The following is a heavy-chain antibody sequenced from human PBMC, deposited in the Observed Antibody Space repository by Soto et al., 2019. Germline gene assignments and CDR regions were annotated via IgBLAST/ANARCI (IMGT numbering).Heavy chain of an antibody. J-gene: IGHJ4*02. CDR3: AREGINNYNEYYFDS. CDR2: ISYDGSNK. V-gene: IGHV3-30*03. D-gene: IGHD4-4*01. Sequence: GGSLRLSCVASGFTFGSHGMHWVRQAPGKGLEWVAVISYDGSNKYCADSVKGRFTISRDNSKTSLYLQMNSLRAEDTAVYYCAREGINNYNEYYFDSWGQGTVVTVSS. CDR1: GFTFGSHG.